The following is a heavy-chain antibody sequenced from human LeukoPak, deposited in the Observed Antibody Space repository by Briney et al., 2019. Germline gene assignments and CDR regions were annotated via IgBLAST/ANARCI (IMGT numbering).Heavy chain of an antibody. CDR3: ARGGDCSSTSCYGHWFDP. D-gene: IGHD2-2*01. CDR2: INPNSGGT. J-gene: IGHJ5*02. Sequence: ASVKVSCKASGYTFTGYYMHWVRQAPGQGLEWMGWINPNSGGTNYAQKFQGRVTMTRATSISTAYMELSGLRSDDTAVYYCARGGDCSSTSCYGHWFDPWGQGTLVTVSS. V-gene: IGHV1-2*02. CDR1: GYTFTGYY.